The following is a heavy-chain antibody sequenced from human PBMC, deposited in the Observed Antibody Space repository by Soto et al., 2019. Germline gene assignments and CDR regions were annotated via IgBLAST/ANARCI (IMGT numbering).Heavy chain of an antibody. J-gene: IGHJ4*02. Sequence: QVQLVQSGTEVKKSGASVNVSCKAFGYTFTSHGFSWVRQVPGQGLEWLGWISAFNGDTQYAQTMKGRLTVTTDTSTTTVHMELRSLTPADTAVYYCTREAGWQRMVPYDWGQGTLVTVS. CDR1: GYTFTSHG. CDR3: TREAGWQRMVPYD. D-gene: IGHD6-25*01. V-gene: IGHV1-18*04. CDR2: ISAFNGDT.